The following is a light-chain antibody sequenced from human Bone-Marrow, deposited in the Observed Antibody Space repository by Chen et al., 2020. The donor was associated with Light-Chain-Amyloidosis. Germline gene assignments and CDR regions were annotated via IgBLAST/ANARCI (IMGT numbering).Light chain of an antibody. CDR1: SSDVGGDNH. J-gene: IGLJ1*01. Sequence: QSALTQPASVSGSPGQSXTXSCXXPSSDVGGDNHVSRYQQQPNKAPILMIYEITKRPSWVPDRFSGSKADDAAXLTISXLQXKDEADXFCSSXTITNTLVVGSGTRVTVL. V-gene: IGLV2-14*01. CDR2: EIT. CDR3: SSXTITNTLV.